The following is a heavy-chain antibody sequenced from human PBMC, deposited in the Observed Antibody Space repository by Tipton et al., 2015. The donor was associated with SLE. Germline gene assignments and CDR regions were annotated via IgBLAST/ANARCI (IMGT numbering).Heavy chain of an antibody. CDR3: ARGYSGSYYYYYYMDV. J-gene: IGHJ6*03. CDR1: SGSISSAGYY. CDR2: VYSGGTT. D-gene: IGHD1-26*01. Sequence: TLSLTCTVSSGSISSAGYYWSWIRQHPGKGLEWIGYVYSGGTTYYNPSLKGRLTISLDTPEKQFSLKLSSVTSADTAVYYCARGYSGSYYYYYYMDVWGKGTTVTVSS. V-gene: IGHV4-31*03.